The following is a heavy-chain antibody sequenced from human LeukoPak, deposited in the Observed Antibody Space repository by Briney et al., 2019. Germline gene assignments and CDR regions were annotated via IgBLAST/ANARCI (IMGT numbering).Heavy chain of an antibody. CDR3: ARDLNIYDSSGRLDY. Sequence: PSETLSLTCTVSGGSISSYYWSWTRQPAGKGLEWIGRIYTSGSTNYNPSLKSRVTMSVDTSKNQFSLKRSSVTAAHTAVYFCARDLNIYDSSGRLDYWGQGTLVTVSS. V-gene: IGHV4-4*07. D-gene: IGHD3-22*01. J-gene: IGHJ4*02. CDR1: GGSISSYY. CDR2: IYTSGST.